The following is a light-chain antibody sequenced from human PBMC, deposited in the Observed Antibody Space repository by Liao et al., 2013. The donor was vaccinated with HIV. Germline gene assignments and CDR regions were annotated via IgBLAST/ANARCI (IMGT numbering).Light chain of an antibody. Sequence: SYVLTQPPSVSVAPGRTASITCGGNNIGSKSVHWYQQKPGQAPVLVIYYDNDRPSGIPERISGSISGNTATLTISGVETGDEADYFCQVWDHSSDQGVFGGGTKLTVL. V-gene: IGLV3-21*04. CDR2: YDN. CDR3: QVWDHSSDQGV. J-gene: IGLJ3*02. CDR1: NIGSKS.